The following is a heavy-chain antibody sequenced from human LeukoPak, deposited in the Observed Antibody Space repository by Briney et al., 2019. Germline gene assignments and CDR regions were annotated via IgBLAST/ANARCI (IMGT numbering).Heavy chain of an antibody. J-gene: IGHJ4*02. CDR1: GGTFSSYT. D-gene: IGHD3-3*01. CDR2: IIPILGIA. V-gene: IGHV1-69*02. Sequence: SVKVSCKASGGTFSSYTISWMRQAPGQGLEWMGRIIPILGIANYAQKFQGRVTITADKSTSTAYMELSSLRSEDTAVYYCARAGFTNYDFWSGYHFDYWGQGTLVTVSS. CDR3: ARAGFTNYDFWSGYHFDY.